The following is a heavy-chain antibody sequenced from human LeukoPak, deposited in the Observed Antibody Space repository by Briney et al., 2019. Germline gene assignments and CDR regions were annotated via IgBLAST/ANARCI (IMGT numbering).Heavy chain of an antibody. V-gene: IGHV3-30-3*02. CDR3: AKTRSGVVDGAFDF. CDR2: ISYDGSNK. J-gene: IGHJ3*01. D-gene: IGHD3-3*01. CDR1: GFTFSSYA. Sequence: GGSLRLSCAASGFTFSSYAMHWVRQAPGKGLEWVAVISYDGSNKYYADSVKGRFTISRDNSKNTLFLQMNSLRAEDTAVYYCAKTRSGVVDGAFDFWGQGTMVTVSS.